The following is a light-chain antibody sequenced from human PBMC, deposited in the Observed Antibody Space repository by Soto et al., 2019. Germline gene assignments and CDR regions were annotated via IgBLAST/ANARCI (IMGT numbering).Light chain of an antibody. V-gene: IGKV1-33*01. CDR1: QDISNY. Sequence: DIQMTQSPSSLSASVGDRVTITCQASQDISNYLNWYQQKPGKAPKFLIYDASNLERGVPSRFSGSGSGTDFTFTISSLQPEDIGTYYCQQYDNLAFTLGQRTKLEIK. CDR3: QQYDNLAFT. CDR2: DAS. J-gene: IGKJ2*01.